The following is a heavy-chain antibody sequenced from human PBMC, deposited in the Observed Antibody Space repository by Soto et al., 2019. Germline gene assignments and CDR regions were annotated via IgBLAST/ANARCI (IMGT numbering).Heavy chain of an antibody. J-gene: IGHJ4*02. CDR2: IYYSGST. D-gene: IGHD2-8*01. CDR3: ARRWGKYFGVNDF. CDR1: GGSISSGDYY. V-gene: IGHV4-30-4*02. Sequence: SETLSLTCTVSGGSISSGDYYWSWIRQPPGKGLEWIGYIYYSGSTYYNPSLKSRVTISVDTSKNQFSLKLSSVTSDDTAVYYCARRWGKYFGVNDFWGQGTLVTVS.